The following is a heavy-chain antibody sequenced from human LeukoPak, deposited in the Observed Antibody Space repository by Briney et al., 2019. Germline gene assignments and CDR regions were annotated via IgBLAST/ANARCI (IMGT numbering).Heavy chain of an antibody. J-gene: IGHJ4*02. CDR3: ASAPGYSSGPFDY. Sequence: GGSLRLSCAASGFTVSSNYRSWVRQAPGKGLEWVSVIYSGGSTYYADSVKGRFTISRDNSKNTLYLQMNSLRAEDTAVYYCASAPGYSSGPFDYWGQGTLVTVSS. D-gene: IGHD6-19*01. CDR1: GFTVSSNY. CDR2: IYSGGST. V-gene: IGHV3-53*01.